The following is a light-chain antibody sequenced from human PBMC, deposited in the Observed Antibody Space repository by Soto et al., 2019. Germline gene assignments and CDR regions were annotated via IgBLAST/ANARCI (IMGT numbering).Light chain of an antibody. CDR3: QTWVTGIQI. J-gene: IGLJ2*01. Sequence: QPVLTQSPSASASLGASVKLTCTLSSGHSSYAIAWHQQQPEKGPRYLMKLNSDGSHSKGDGIPDHFSGSSSGAERYLTISSLQSEDEADYYCQTWVTGIQIFGGGTKVTVL. CDR2: LNSDGSH. CDR1: SGHSSYA. V-gene: IGLV4-69*01.